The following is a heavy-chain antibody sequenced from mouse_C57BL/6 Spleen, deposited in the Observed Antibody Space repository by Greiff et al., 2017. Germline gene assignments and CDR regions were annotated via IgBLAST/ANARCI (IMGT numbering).Heavy chain of an antibody. J-gene: IGHJ1*03. D-gene: IGHD3-3*01. CDR3: ARQGGLDWYFDV. Sequence: EVKLVESGGGLVQPGGSLKLSCAASGFTFSDYGMAWVRQAPRKGPEWVAFISNLAYSIYYADTVTGRFTISRENAKNTLYLKMSILRYEDTAMYYCARQGGLDWYFDVWGTGTTVTVSA. CDR1: GFTFSDYG. V-gene: IGHV5-15*01. CDR2: ISNLAYSI.